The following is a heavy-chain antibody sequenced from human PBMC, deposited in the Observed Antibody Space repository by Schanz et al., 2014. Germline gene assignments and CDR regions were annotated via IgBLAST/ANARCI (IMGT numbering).Heavy chain of an antibody. V-gene: IGHV3-11*05. CDR3: ARDFDERRGDGAGYSGGDWMDV. Sequence: VQLVESGGYLVQPGGSLRLSCAASGFTFSSYAMSWIRQAPGQGLEWVSYISGTTTSTNYADSVKGRFTISRDNAKNALDVQMNSLRAEDTAVYYSARDFDERRGDGAGYSGGDWMDVWGQGTTGTVSS. CDR2: ISGTTTST. D-gene: IGHD1-26*01. CDR1: GFTFSSYA. J-gene: IGHJ6*02.